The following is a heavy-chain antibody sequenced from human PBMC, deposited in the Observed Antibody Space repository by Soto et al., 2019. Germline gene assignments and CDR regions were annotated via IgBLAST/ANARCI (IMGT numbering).Heavy chain of an antibody. CDR2: IYYSGST. V-gene: IGHV4-39*01. J-gene: IGHJ5*02. CDR3: ARPLHEFLEWPGGSWWFDP. CDR1: GGSISSSSYY. D-gene: IGHD3-3*01. Sequence: SSETLSLTCTVSGGSISSSSYYWGWIRQPPGKGLEWIGSIYYSGSTYYNPSLKSRVTISVDTSKNQFSLKLSSVTAADTAVYYCARPLHEFLEWPGGSWWFDPWGQGTLVTVSS.